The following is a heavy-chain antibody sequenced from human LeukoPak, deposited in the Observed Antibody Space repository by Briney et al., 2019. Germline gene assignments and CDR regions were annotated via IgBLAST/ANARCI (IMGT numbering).Heavy chain of an antibody. V-gene: IGHV3-9*01. CDR3: AKARSHRHQLVPDDY. J-gene: IGHJ4*02. Sequence: GRSLRLSCAASGFSFDDYAMHWVRQAPGKGLEWVSGISWNSDSIGYADSVKGRFTISRDNAKNSLSLQMNSLRPEDTALYYCAKARSHRHQLVPDDYWGQGTLVTVSS. CDR2: ISWNSDSI. CDR1: GFSFDDYA. D-gene: IGHD2-2*01.